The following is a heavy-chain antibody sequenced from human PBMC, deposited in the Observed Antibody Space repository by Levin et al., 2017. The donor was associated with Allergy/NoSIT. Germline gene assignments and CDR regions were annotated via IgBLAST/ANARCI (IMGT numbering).Heavy chain of an antibody. Sequence: SPTLSLTCTVSGGSISSGGYYWSWIRQYPGKGLELIGYIYYSGSTYYNPSLKSRVTISVDTSKNQFSLKLSSVTAADTAVYYCARGGRGAAAGFDYWGQGTLVTVSS. CDR2: IYYSGST. D-gene: IGHD6-13*01. CDR3: ARGGRGAAAGFDY. V-gene: IGHV4-31*03. CDR1: GGSISSGGYY. J-gene: IGHJ4*02.